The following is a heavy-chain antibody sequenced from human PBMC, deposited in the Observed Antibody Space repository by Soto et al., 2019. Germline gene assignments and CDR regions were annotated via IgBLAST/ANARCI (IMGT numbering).Heavy chain of an antibody. D-gene: IGHD2-2*01. J-gene: IGHJ6*02. CDR3: ARVIVVEPAPEDSYYYGMDV. CDR1: GYTFTDND. V-gene: IGHV1-2*02. Sequence: ASVKVSCKASGYTFTDNDIHWVRQAPGQGLEWVGWITPNSGFTKYAQKFQGRVTMTGDTSINTAYMELSSLRSDDSAVYYCARVIVVEPAPEDSYYYGMDVWGQGTTVTVSS. CDR2: ITPNSGFT.